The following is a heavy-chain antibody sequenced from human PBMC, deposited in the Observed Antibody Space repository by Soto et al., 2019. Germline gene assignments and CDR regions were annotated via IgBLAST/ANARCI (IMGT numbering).Heavy chain of an antibody. CDR3: ARGKIIGP. V-gene: IGHV4-59*01. CDR1: GGSISTYY. Sequence: QVQLQESGPGLVKPSETLSLTCTVSGGSISTYYWTWIRQPPGKGLEWIGYVHYSGTTNYNPSLKSRVTMSVDTSKNQFSLKLRSVTGADTAVYYCARGKIIGPWGQGTLVTVSS. CDR2: VHYSGTT. J-gene: IGHJ5*02. D-gene: IGHD3-3*01.